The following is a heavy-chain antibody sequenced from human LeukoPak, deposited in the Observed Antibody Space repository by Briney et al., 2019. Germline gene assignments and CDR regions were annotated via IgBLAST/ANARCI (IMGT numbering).Heavy chain of an antibody. CDR2: IKQDGSEK. CDR1: GFTFSSYW. CDR3: ARELGYSSGWYDY. Sequence: GGSLRLSCAASGFTFSSYWMSWVRQAPGKGLEWVANIKQDGSEKYYVDSVKGRFTISRDNAKNSLYPQMNSLRAEDTAVYYCARELGYSSGWYDYWGQGTLVTVSS. J-gene: IGHJ4*02. D-gene: IGHD6-19*01. V-gene: IGHV3-7*01.